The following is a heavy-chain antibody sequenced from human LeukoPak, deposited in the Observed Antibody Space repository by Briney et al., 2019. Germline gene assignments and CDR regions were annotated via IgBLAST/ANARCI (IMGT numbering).Heavy chain of an antibody. V-gene: IGHV1-2*02. D-gene: IGHD4-23*01. CDR2: INPNSGGT. J-gene: IGHJ6*02. CDR3: ARGTQTTVEYYYYGMDV. Sequence: ASVKVSCKASGYTFTSYGISWVRQAPGQGLEWMGWINPNSGGTNYAQKFQGRVTMTRDTSISTAYMELSRLRSDDTAVYYCARGTQTTVEYYYYGMDVWGQGTTVTVSS. CDR1: GYTFTSYG.